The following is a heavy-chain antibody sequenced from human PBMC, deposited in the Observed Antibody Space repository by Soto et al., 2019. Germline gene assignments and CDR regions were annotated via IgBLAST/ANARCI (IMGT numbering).Heavy chain of an antibody. D-gene: IGHD3-16*01. Sequence: EVQLVESGGGLVQPGGSLGLSCAASGFTFSSYSMNWVRQAPGKGLEWVSYISSSSSTIYYADSVKGRFTISRDNAKNSLYLQMNSLRAEDTAVYYCARDITYYDYIWGPKAWFDPWGQGTLVTVSS. V-gene: IGHV3-48*01. J-gene: IGHJ5*02. CDR1: GFTFSSYS. CDR2: ISSSSSTI. CDR3: ARDITYYDYIWGPKAWFDP.